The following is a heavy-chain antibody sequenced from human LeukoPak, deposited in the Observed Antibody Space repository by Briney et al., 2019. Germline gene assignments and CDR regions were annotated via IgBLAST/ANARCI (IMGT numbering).Heavy chain of an antibody. J-gene: IGHJ4*02. CDR1: GGTFSSYA. V-gene: IGHV1-69*13. CDR2: IIPIFGTA. Sequence: SVKVSCKASGGTFSSYAISWVRQAPGQGLEWVGGIIPIFGTANYAQKFQGRVTVTADESTSTTYMELSSLRSEDTAVYYCAREGGIGGQIVVVYWGQGTLVTVSS. CDR3: AREGGIGGQIVVVY. D-gene: IGHD2-15*01.